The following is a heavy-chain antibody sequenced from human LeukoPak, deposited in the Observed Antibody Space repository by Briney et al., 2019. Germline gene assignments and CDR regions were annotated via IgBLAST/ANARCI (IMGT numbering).Heavy chain of an antibody. CDR2: IYTSGST. CDR1: GGSISRYY. Sequence: SETLSLTCTVSGGSISRYYWSWIRQPAGKGLEWIGRIYTSGSTNYNPSLKSRVTMSVDTSKNQFSLKLSSVTAADTAVYYCARALYDSSGYRFDYWGQGTLVTVSS. V-gene: IGHV4-4*07. CDR3: ARALYDSSGYRFDY. D-gene: IGHD3-22*01. J-gene: IGHJ4*02.